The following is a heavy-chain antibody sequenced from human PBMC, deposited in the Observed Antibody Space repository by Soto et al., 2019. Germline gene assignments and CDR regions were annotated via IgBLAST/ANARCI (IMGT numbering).Heavy chain of an antibody. J-gene: IGHJ4*02. Sequence: QISLKESGPTLVKPTQTLTLTCTFSGFSLSTSGVGVGWIRQPPGKALEWLALIYWDDDKRYSPSLKSRLTITKDTSKNQVVLTMTNMDPVDTATYYCAHRPSYCSGGSCYSGFDYWGQGTLVTVSS. CDR1: GFSLSTSGVG. CDR2: IYWDDDK. D-gene: IGHD2-15*01. CDR3: AHRPSYCSGGSCYSGFDY. V-gene: IGHV2-5*02.